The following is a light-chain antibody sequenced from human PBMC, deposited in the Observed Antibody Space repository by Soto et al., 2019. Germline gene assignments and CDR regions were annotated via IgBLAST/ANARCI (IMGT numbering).Light chain of an antibody. CDR3: QQYSGASPWT. V-gene: IGKV1-5*03. J-gene: IGKJ1*01. CDR2: KAS. CDR1: QSISSW. Sequence: DIQMTQSPSTLSASVGDSVTITCRASQSISSWLAWYQQEPGTAPKLLIYKASKLESGVPPRFSGRGYGTECSPTIRCLQPDDVSTYYCQQYSGASPWTVGQGTRVQLK.